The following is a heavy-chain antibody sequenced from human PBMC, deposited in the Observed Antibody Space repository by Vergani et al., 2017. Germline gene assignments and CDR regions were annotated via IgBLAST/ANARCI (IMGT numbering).Heavy chain of an antibody. CDR1: GCSISSGDYY. Sequence: QVQLQESGPGLVKPSQTLSLTCTVSGCSISSGDYYWSWIRQPPGKGLEWIGYIYYSGSTYYNPSLKSRVTISVDTSKNQLSLKLSSVTAADTAVYYCARSRDGYNTYFDYWGQGTLVTVSS. CDR2: IYYSGST. D-gene: IGHD5-24*01. J-gene: IGHJ4*02. CDR3: ARSRDGYNTYFDY. V-gene: IGHV4-30-4*08.